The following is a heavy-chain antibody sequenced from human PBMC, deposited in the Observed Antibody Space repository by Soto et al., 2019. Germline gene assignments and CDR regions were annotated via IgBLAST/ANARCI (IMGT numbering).Heavy chain of an antibody. D-gene: IGHD6-13*01. CDR3: AREFPSLSSSWREYFQH. J-gene: IGHJ1*01. Sequence: QVQLVQSGAEVKQPGASVKVSCKASGYTFTSYVMHWVRQAPGQRLEWMGWINAGNGKTKCSQKFQGRVTISRDTSANTAYMELSSLRSADTAVYYCAREFPSLSSSWREYFQHWGQGTLVTVSS. CDR2: INAGNGKT. CDR1: GYTFTSYV. V-gene: IGHV1-3*01.